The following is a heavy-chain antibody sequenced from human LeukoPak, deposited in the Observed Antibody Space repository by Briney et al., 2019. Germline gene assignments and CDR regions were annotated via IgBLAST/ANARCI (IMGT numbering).Heavy chain of an antibody. V-gene: IGHV3-53*01. J-gene: IGHJ6*02. CDR2: IFSGGTT. CDR1: GFTVSSNY. Sequence: GESLRLSCAASGFTVSSNYMSWVRQAPGKGLEWVSVIFSGGTTYYADSVKGRFTISRDNSKNTLYLQMNSLRAEDTAVYYCAREGNYYDMDVWGQGTTVTVSS. CDR3: AREGNYYDMDV.